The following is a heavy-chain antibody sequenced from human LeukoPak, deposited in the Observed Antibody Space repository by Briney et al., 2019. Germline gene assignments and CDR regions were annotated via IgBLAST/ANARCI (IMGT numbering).Heavy chain of an antibody. Sequence: SETLSLTCTVSGGSVSSGSYYWSWIRQPPGKGLEWIGYIYYSGSTNYNPSLKSRVTISVDTSKNQFSLKLSSVTAADTAVYYCASAKEGSGSYLYYYYYGMDAWGQGTTVTVSS. V-gene: IGHV4-61*01. D-gene: IGHD3-10*01. CDR2: IYYSGST. CDR3: ASAKEGSGSYLYYYYYGMDA. J-gene: IGHJ6*02. CDR1: GGSVSSGSYY.